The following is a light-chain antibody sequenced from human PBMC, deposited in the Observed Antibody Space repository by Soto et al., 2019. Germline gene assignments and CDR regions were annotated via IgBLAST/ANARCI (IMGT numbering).Light chain of an antibody. V-gene: IGKV3-20*01. CDR1: QYIASSY. Sequence: EIGLTPSPGTLSLSPEEGATPSCRSSQYIASSYLAWYQQRRGQAPRLLIYGASSRATGIPDRFSGRGSGTDFTLTISRLEPEDFAVYYCQQYGGSPYTFGLGTKVDI. CDR2: GAS. CDR3: QQYGGSPYT. J-gene: IGKJ2*01.